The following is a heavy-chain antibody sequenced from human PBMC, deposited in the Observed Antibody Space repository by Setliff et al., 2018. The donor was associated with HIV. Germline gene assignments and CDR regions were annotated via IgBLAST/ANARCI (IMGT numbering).Heavy chain of an antibody. D-gene: IGHD3-10*01. CDR1: GGSIVSSSYY. Sequence: SETLSLTCTVSGGSIVSSSYYWGWIRQPPGKGLEWIGTMYYRGTTYNNPSLKSRVTFSADTSKNQFSLNLNSVTATDTAVYYSARQGLTMNRGVPAPILYYFDYWGPGILVTVSS. CDR2: MYYRGTT. J-gene: IGHJ4*02. CDR3: ARQGLTMNRGVPAPILYYFDY. V-gene: IGHV4-39*01.